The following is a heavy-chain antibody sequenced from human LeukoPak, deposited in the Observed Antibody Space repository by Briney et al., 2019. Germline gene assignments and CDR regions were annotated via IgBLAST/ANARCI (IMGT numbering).Heavy chain of an antibody. Sequence: NPSETLSLTCAVYGGSFSGYYWSWIRQPPGKGLEWIGEINHSGSTNYNPSLKSRVTISVDTSKNQFSLKLSSVTAADTAVYYCARLTYYDYVWGSFNAFDIWGQGTMVTVSS. D-gene: IGHD3-16*01. CDR3: ARLTYYDYVWGSFNAFDI. V-gene: IGHV4-34*01. J-gene: IGHJ3*02. CDR2: INHSGST. CDR1: GGSFSGYY.